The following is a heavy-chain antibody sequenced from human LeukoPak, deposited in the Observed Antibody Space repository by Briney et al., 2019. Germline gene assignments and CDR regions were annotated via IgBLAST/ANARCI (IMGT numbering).Heavy chain of an antibody. J-gene: IGHJ4*02. Sequence: GSLRLSCAASGFTFSSYSMNWIRQPPGKGLEWIGYIYYTGRTDYNPSLKSRVTISVDASNNQFSLKLSSVTAADTAVYYCARDRPGGSSLDYWGQGTLVTVSS. CDR3: ARDRPGGSSLDY. D-gene: IGHD6-13*01. CDR2: IYYTGRT. CDR1: GFTFSSYS. V-gene: IGHV4-59*01.